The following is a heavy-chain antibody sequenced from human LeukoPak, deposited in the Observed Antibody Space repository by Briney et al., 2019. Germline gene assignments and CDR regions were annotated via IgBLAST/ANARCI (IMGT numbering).Heavy chain of an antibody. V-gene: IGHV1-46*01. J-gene: IGHJ4*02. Sequence: ASVKVSCKASGYTFTSYYMHWVRQAPGQGLEWMGIINPSGGSTSYAQKFQDTVTMTRDMSTSTAYMELSSLRSEDTAVYYCARAYNWNYGILYYFDYWGQGTLVTVSS. D-gene: IGHD1-7*01. CDR3: ARAYNWNYGILYYFDY. CDR2: INPSGGST. CDR1: GYTFTSYY.